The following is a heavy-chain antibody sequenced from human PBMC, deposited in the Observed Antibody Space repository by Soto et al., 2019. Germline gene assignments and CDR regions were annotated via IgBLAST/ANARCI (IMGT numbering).Heavy chain of an antibody. CDR3: ARESGGATATLDYYYFYMDV. CDR1: GYRFSDYY. V-gene: IGHV1-2*02. D-gene: IGHD5-12*01. CDR2: MNPNSGDT. J-gene: IGHJ6*03. Sequence: QVQLVQSGAEVKKPGASVTVSCKASGYRFSDYYLHWVRQAPGQGPEWMGWMNPNSGDTKYAQKCKGRVTMTRDTSVRTACMELNWLKSDDTAVYYCARESGGATATLDYYYFYMDVWGIGTTVTVSS.